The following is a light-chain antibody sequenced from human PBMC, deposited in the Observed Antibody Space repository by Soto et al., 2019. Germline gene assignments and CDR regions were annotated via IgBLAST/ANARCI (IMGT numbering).Light chain of an antibody. CDR1: SRDVGGYSY. CDR3: SSFTSYSTLV. V-gene: IGLV2-14*03. J-gene: IGLJ2*01. Sequence: QSALTQPASVSGSPGQSITISCTGTSRDVGGYSYVSWYQQHPGKAPKLMIHDVNNRPSGVSDRFSGSKSGNTASLTISGLQAEDESDYYCSSFTSYSTLVFGGGTKVTVL. CDR2: DVN.